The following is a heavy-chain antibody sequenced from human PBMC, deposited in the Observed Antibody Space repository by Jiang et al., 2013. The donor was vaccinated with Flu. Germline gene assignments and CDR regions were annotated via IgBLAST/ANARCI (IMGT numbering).Heavy chain of an antibody. D-gene: IGHD4-17*01. V-gene: IGHV3-15*07. J-gene: IGHJ4*02. CDR3: TTIYGSDYCPGY. CDR2: IKSNYDGGTT. CDR1: GFTFSNAW. Sequence: QLLESGGGLAKPGGSLRLSCAASGFTFSNAWMNWVRQAPGKGLEWVGRIKSNYDGGTTDYAAPVKGRFTISRDDSKNTLYLQMSSLTTEDTAVYYCTTIYGSDYCPGYWGQGTLVTVSS.